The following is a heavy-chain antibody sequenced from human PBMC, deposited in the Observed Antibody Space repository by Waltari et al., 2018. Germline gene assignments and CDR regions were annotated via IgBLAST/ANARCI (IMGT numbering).Heavy chain of an antibody. J-gene: IGHJ5*02. CDR3: ARVMYSSSFFWFDP. CDR2: IIPIFGTA. D-gene: IGHD6-6*01. V-gene: IGHV1-69*01. Sequence: ISWVRQAPGQGLEWMGGIIPIFGTANYAQKFQGRVTITADESTSTAYMELSSLRSEDTAVYYCARVMYSSSFFWFDPWGQGTLVTVSS.